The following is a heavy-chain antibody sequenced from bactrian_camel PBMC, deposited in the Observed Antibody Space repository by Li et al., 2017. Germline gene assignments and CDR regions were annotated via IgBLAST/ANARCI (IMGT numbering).Heavy chain of an antibody. V-gene: IGHV3S6*01. J-gene: IGHJ4*01. D-gene: IGHD3*01. CDR3: AAKNGPCGSVSWRAADTYNH. CDR1: GYTYPKYC. Sequence: QVQLVESGGGSVQAGGSLRLSCTASGYTYPKYCMGWFRQAPGKGREGVAAIDGPRDTEYVDSVKGRFTISRDKMNENTLYLQMNDLKVEDAATYYCAAKNGPCGSVSWRAADTYNHWGQGTQVTVS. CDR2: IDGPRDT.